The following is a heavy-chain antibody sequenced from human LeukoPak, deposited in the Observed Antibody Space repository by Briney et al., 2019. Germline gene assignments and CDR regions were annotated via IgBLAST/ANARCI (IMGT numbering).Heavy chain of an antibody. CDR1: GGSISSSNYY. J-gene: IGHJ4*02. V-gene: IGHV4-39*01. Sequence: SETLSLTCTVSGGSISSSNYYWGWIRQPPGKGLEWIGRIYYSGSTYYNPSLKSRVTISVDTSKNQFSLKLSSVTSADTAVYYCARNGRRYIDWCFDYWGQGTLVTVSA. CDR3: ARNGRRYIDWCFDY. D-gene: IGHD3-9*01. CDR2: IYYSGST.